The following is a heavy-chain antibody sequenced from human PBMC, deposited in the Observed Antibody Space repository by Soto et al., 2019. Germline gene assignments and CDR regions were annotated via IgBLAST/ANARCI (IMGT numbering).Heavy chain of an antibody. Sequence: SETLSLTCAVYGGSFSGYYWSWIRQPPGKGLEWIGEINHSGSTNYNPSLKSRVTISVDTSKNQFSLKLSSVTAADTAVYYCARTLTPNYDILTGYNDYWGQGTLVTVSS. D-gene: IGHD3-9*01. CDR1: GGSFSGYY. CDR3: ARTLTPNYDILTGYNDY. V-gene: IGHV4-34*01. J-gene: IGHJ4*02. CDR2: INHSGST.